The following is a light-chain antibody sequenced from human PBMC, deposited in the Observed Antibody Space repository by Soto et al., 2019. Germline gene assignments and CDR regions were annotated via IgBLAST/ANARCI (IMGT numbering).Light chain of an antibody. J-gene: IGLJ2*01. V-gene: IGLV1-47*02. Sequence: QSVLTQPPSASGTPGQRVTISCSGSSSNSETNYVYWYQHLPGAAPKLLIYSNDQRPSGVPDRFSASKSGTSASLAISGLRSEDEGDYYCSATDDRLSGPVFGGGTKVTVL. CDR3: SATDDRLSGPV. CDR1: SSNSETNY. CDR2: SND.